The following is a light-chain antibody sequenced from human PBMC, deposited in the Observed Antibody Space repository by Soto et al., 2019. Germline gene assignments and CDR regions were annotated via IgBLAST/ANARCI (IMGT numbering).Light chain of an antibody. J-gene: IGLJ1*01. Sequence: QSVLTQPASVSGSPGQSITISCTGTSSDVGTYNLVSWYQQHPGKAPKIMIFEGSKRPSGVSNRFSGSKSGNTASLTISGLQAEDEADYYCCSYARSSTYVFGTGTKLTVL. V-gene: IGLV2-23*01. CDR3: CSYARSSTYV. CDR1: SSDVGTYNL. CDR2: EGS.